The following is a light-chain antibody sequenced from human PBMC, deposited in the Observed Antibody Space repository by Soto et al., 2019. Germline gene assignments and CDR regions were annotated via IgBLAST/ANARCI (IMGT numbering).Light chain of an antibody. CDR1: QSISNW. CDR3: QQYNSYSEA. V-gene: IGKV1-5*01. J-gene: IGKJ1*01. CDR2: DAS. Sequence: DIQMTQSPSTLSAFVGDRVTITCRASQSISNWLAWYQQRPGKAPKLLIYDASSLESGVPSRFSGSGSGTEFTLTISSLQPDDFATYYCQQYNSYSEAFGQGTKVDIK.